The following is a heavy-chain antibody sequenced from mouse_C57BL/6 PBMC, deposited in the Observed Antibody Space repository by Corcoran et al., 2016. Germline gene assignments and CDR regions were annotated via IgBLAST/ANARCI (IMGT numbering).Heavy chain of an antibody. D-gene: IGHD3-2*02. CDR2: ISYDGSN. J-gene: IGHJ2*01. Sequence: DVQLQESGPGLVKPSQSLSLTCSVTGYSITSGYYWNWIRQFPGNKLEWMGYISYDGSNNYNPSLKNRISITRDTSKNQFFLKLNSVTTEDTATYYCARGGQLRSPFDYWGQGTTLTVSS. CDR1: GYSITSGYY. V-gene: IGHV3-6*01. CDR3: ARGGQLRSPFDY.